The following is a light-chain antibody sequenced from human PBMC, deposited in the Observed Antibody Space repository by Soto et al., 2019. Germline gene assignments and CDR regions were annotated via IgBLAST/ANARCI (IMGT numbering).Light chain of an antibody. CDR2: GAS. V-gene: IGKV1-27*01. CDR3: QKYNTAPPT. J-gene: IGKJ3*01. CDR1: QGIRSY. Sequence: DIRMTQSPSSLSASLGDRVTITCRASQGIRSYLAWYQQKPGKVPKLLIYGASTLLSGVPSRFSGSGSETDFTLTISSLQPEDIATYYCQKYNTAPPTFGRGTKVDLK.